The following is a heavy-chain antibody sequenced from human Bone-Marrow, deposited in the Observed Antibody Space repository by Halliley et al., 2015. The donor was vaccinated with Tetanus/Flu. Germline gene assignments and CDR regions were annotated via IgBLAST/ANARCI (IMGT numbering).Heavy chain of an antibody. V-gene: IGHV3-23*01. CDR2: VGSAGREK. J-gene: IGHJ4*02. CDR1: GFTFSGHA. CDR3: VGLVRGGI. D-gene: IGHD3-10*01. Sequence: SLRLSCAASGFTFSGHAMSWIREAPGKGLEWVSSVGSAGREKFYADSVKGRFTISRDNTKNTLYRQMSSLRAEGAAMDYCVGLVRGGIGGQGTWVTISS.